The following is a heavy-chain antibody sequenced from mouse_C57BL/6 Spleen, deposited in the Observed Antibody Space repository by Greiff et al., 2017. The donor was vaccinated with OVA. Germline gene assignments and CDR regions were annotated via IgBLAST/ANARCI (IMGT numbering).Heavy chain of an antibody. CDR1: GFNIKDDY. Sequence: EVQLQQSGAELVRPGASVKLSCTASGFNIKDDYMHWVKQMPEQGLEWIGWIDPENGDTEYASKFQGKATITADTSSNTAYLQLSSLTSEDTAVYYCTTRSPFAYWGQGTLVTVST. V-gene: IGHV14-4*01. J-gene: IGHJ3*01. CDR2: IDPENGDT. CDR3: TTRSPFAY.